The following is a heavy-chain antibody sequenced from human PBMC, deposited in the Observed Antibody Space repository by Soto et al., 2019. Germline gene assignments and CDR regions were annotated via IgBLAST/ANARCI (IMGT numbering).Heavy chain of an antibody. J-gene: IGHJ4*02. V-gene: IGHV3-74*01. CDR3: ARAGYCSGGTCYSSYFDY. D-gene: IGHD2-15*01. Sequence: EVQLVESGGGLVQPGGSLRLSCAASGFTFSSYWMHWVRQAPGKGLVWVSRLNSDGSSTSYADSVKGRFTISRDNAKNTLYLQMNSLRAEDTAVYYCARAGYCSGGTCYSSYFDYWGQGTLVTVSS. CDR2: LNSDGSST. CDR1: GFTFSSYW.